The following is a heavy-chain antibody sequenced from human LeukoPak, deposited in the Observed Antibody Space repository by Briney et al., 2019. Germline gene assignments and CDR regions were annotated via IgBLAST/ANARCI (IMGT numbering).Heavy chain of an antibody. CDR2: IYYSGST. V-gene: IGHV4-39*01. CDR1: GGSISSSSDF. Sequence: SQTLSLTCTVSGGSISSSSDFWGWIRQPPGKGLEWIGTIYYSGSTYYNPSLKSRVTISVDTSKNQFSLKLSSVTAADTAVYYCAARQRITIGYWGQGTLVTVSS. CDR3: AARQRITIGY. D-gene: IGHD3-3*02. J-gene: IGHJ4*02.